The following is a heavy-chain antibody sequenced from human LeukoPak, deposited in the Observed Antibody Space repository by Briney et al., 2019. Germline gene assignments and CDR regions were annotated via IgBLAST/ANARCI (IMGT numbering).Heavy chain of an antibody. J-gene: IGHJ4*02. CDR2: IIGSGGST. CDR3: ARNLYYFDC. V-gene: IGHV3-23*01. CDR1: GXTFSSYA. D-gene: IGHD1-14*01. Sequence: GGSLRLSCAASGXTFSSYAMSWVRQAPGKGLEWVSGIIGSGGSTYYADSVKGRFTISRDNSKDTLYLQMNSLRAEDTAVYYCARNLYYFDCWGQGTLVTVSS.